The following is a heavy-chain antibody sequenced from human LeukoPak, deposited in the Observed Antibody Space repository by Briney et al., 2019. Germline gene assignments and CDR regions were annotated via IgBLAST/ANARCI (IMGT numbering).Heavy chain of an antibody. CDR3: AARNKNYFDY. CDR1: GGSFSGYY. D-gene: IGHD1/OR15-1a*01. V-gene: IGHV4-34*01. Sequence: NPSETLSLTCAVYGGSFSGYYWSWIRQPPGKGLEWIGETNHSGSTNYNPSLKSRVTISVDTSKNQFSLKLSSVTAADTAVYYCAARNKNYFDYWGQGTLVTVSS. CDR2: TNHSGST. J-gene: IGHJ4*02.